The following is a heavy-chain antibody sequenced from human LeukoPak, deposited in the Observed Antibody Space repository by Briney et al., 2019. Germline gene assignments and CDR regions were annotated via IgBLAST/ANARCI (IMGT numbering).Heavy chain of an antibody. Sequence: ASVKVSFTTSGYTFTTYTISWVRQAPGQGLEWMGWISGYNGNTNYAQKFQGRVTMATDTSTSTAYMELRSLRSDDMAVYYCAREEGAPIAAANIWGLGTMVTVSS. J-gene: IGHJ3*02. CDR1: GYTFTTYT. D-gene: IGHD6-13*01. CDR2: ISGYNGNT. V-gene: IGHV1-18*03. CDR3: AREEGAPIAAANI.